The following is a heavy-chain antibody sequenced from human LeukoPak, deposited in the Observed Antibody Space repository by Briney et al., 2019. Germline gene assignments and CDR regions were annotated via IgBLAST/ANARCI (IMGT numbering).Heavy chain of an antibody. CDR2: RSGNGGRST. CDR1: GRTFNDYA. Sequence: GFSLILSCAGSGRTFNDYAMIWVRLPPAKGMESEASRSGNGGRSTYYADSVEGRFTISRDNAKNSLYLQMNSLRAEDTAVYYCAREVYCSHTTCYYFDYWGLGTLVTVSS. D-gene: IGHD2/OR15-2a*01. V-gene: IGHV3-23*01. J-gene: IGHJ4*02. CDR3: AREVYCSHTTCYYFDY.